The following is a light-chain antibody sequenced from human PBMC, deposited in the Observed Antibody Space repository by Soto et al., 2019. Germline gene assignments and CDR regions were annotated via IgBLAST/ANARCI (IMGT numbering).Light chain of an antibody. CDR2: EVS. V-gene: IGLV2-14*01. CDR1: SSDVGGYKY. J-gene: IGLJ1*01. CDR3: SSYTGSNTRYV. Sequence: QSALTQPASVSGSPGQSITISCTGTSSDVGGYKYVSWYQQHPGKTPKLMIYEVSNRPSGVSNRFSGSNSGNTASLTISGLHADDEADYYCSSYTGSNTRYVFGTGTKLTVL.